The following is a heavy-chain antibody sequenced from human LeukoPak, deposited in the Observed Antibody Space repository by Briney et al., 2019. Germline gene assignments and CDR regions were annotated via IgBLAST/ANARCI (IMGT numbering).Heavy chain of an antibody. D-gene: IGHD6-19*01. CDR3: AKDGSTGWHYFEY. Sequence: GRSLRLSCAASGFIVSSSYMSWVRQAPGQGLEWVSVIYSDGGTSFAGNTYYADSVEGRFTVSRDNSKNTLYLQMNSLRTEDTAVYYCAKDGSTGWHYFEYWGQGTLVTVSS. J-gene: IGHJ4*02. V-gene: IGHV3-23*03. CDR1: GFIVSSSY. CDR2: IYSDGGT.